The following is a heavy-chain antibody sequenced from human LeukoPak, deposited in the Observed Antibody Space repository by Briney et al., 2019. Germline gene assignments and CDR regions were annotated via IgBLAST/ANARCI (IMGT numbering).Heavy chain of an antibody. V-gene: IGHV3-72*01. D-gene: IGHD3-10*01. CDR2: TRNRANSYTT. CDR3: ARGSGSGNFRAFDI. CDR1: GFTFSSYG. Sequence: GGSLRLSCAASGFTFSSYGMHWVRQAPGKGLEWVGRTRNRANSYTTDYAASVKGRFTISRDDSENSVYLQMNSLETDDTAVYYCARGSGSGNFRAFDIWGQGTMVTVSS. J-gene: IGHJ3*02.